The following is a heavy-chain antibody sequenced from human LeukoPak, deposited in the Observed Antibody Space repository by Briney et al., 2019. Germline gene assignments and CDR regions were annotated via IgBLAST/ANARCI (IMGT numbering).Heavy chain of an antibody. CDR3: ARGSMATTY. Sequence: SETLSLTCAVYGGSFSGYYWSWIRQPPGKGLEWIGEINHSGGTNYNPSLKSRVTISVDTSKNQFSLKLSSVTAADTAVYYCARGSMATTYWGQGTLVTVSS. V-gene: IGHV4-34*01. CDR2: INHSGGT. J-gene: IGHJ4*02. CDR1: GGSFSGYY. D-gene: IGHD5-24*01.